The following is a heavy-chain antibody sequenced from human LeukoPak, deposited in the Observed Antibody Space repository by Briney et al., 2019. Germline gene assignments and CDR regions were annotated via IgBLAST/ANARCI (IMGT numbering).Heavy chain of an antibody. D-gene: IGHD3-22*01. CDR3: ARGRGRITMIVVAYYFDY. V-gene: IGHV4-34*01. Sequence: SETLSLTCTVSGGSISSYYWSWIRQPPGKGLEWIGEINHSGSTNYNPSLKSRVTISVDTSKNQFSLKLSSVTAADTAVYYCARGRGRITMIVVAYYFDYWGQGTLVTVSS. CDR2: INHSGST. CDR1: GGSISSYY. J-gene: IGHJ4*02.